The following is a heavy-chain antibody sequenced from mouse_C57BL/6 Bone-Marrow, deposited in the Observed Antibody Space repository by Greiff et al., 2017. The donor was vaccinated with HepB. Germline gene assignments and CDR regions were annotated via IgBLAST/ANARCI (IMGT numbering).Heavy chain of an antibody. CDR1: GYTFTSYG. CDR2: IYPRSGNT. V-gene: IGHV1-81*01. D-gene: IGHD1-1*01. CDR3: AREDYYGSSWFAY. J-gene: IGHJ3*01. Sequence: LQESGAELARPGASVKLSCKASGYTFTSYGISWVKQRTGQGLEWIGEIYPRSGNTYYNEKFKGKATLTADKSSSTAYMELRSLTSEDSAVYFCAREDYYGSSWFAYWGQGTLVTVSA.